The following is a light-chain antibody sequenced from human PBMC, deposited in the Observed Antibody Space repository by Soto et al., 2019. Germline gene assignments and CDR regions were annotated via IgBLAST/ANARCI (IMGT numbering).Light chain of an antibody. Sequence: EIVLTQSQAPLPFSPGERATFPCRASQSVSTYLAGFHQKPGQAPRLLIYDASNRATGIPARFSGSGSGTDFTLTISSLEPEDFAVYYCQQRSSWPLLTFGGRTKVEI. J-gene: IGKJ4*02. CDR2: DAS. CDR1: QSVSTY. CDR3: QQRSSWPLLT. V-gene: IGKV3-11*01.